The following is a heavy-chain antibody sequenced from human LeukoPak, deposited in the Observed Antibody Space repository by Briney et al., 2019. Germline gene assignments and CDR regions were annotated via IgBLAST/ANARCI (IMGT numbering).Heavy chain of an antibody. V-gene: IGHV3-33*01. J-gene: IGHJ4*02. CDR1: GFTFRVHG. CDR3: ARDFDSVLGFDY. Sequence: PGKSLRLSCAASGFTFRVHGMHWVRQAPGKGLEWVAVIRYDGKNIYYADSVKGRFSISRDNSKSTVYLQMNSLRVEDTAVYYCARDFDSVLGFDYWGQGTLVTVSS. D-gene: IGHD3-16*01. CDR2: IRYDGKNI.